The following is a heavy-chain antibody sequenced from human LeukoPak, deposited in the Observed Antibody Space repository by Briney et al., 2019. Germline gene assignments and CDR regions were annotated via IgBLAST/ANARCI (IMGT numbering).Heavy chain of an antibody. CDR2: ISSSSSYI. J-gene: IGHJ4*02. D-gene: IGHD3-22*01. Sequence: GGSLRLSCAASGFTFSSYSMNWVRQAPGKGLEWVSSISSSSSYIYYADPVKGRFTISRDNAKNSLYLQMNSLRAEDTAVYYCARGQRGWYFDYWGQGTLVTVSS. V-gene: IGHV3-21*01. CDR3: ARGQRGWYFDY. CDR1: GFTFSSYS.